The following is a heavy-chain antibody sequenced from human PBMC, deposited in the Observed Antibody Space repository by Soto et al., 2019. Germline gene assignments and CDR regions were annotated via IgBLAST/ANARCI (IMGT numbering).Heavy chain of an antibody. D-gene: IGHD3-9*01. J-gene: IGHJ6*02. CDR3: ASGRRGDILASRGMDV. CDR1: GYTFTSYY. V-gene: IGHV1-46*03. Sequence: GASVKVSCKASGYTFTSYYMHWVRQAPGQGLEWMGIINPSGGSTSYAQKFQGRVTMTRDTSTSTVYMELSSLRSEDTAVYYCASGRRGDILASRGMDVWGQGTTVTVSS. CDR2: INPSGGST.